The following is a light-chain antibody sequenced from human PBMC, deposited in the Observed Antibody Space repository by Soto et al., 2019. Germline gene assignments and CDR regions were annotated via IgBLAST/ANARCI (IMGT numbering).Light chain of an antibody. V-gene: IGKV1-39*01. CDR1: QIIRAY. J-gene: IGKJ4*01. Sequence: DIQMTQSPSSLSASVGDTVTISCRASQIIRAYLNWYQHKPGKAPKLLIYGATSLHSGVPSRFSGSGSGTDFSLTISSLQPEDFATYYCQQTFSVTPLTFGGGTKVDIK. CDR2: GAT. CDR3: QQTFSVTPLT.